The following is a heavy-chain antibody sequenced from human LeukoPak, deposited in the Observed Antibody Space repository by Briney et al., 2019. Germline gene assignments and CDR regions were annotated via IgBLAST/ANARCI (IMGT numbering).Heavy chain of an antibody. V-gene: IGHV4-59*01. CDR2: VSYSGST. Sequence: SETLSLTCTVSGASISSYYWSWIRQPPGKGLESIGYVSYSGSTNYNPSLKSRVTISVDTSKSQFSLKLNSVTAADTAVYYCARLGHCSGGTCSYYFDYWGQGTLVTVSS. D-gene: IGHD2-15*01. CDR3: ARLGHCSGGTCSYYFDY. J-gene: IGHJ4*02. CDR1: GASISSYY.